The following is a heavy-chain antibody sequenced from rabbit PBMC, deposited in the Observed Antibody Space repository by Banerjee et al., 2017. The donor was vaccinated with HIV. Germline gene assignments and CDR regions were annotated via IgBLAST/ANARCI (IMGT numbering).Heavy chain of an antibody. Sequence: QEQLVESGGGLVQPEGSLTLTCTASGFSFSSGYYMCWVRQAPGKGLELIACIGAGSGSTYYASWAKGRFTISKTSSTTVTLQMTSLTAADTATYFCTREFYFGSGYALWGQGTLVTVS. CDR2: IGAGSGST. CDR1: GFSFSSGYY. CDR3: TREFYFGSGYAL. D-gene: IGHD1-1*01. J-gene: IGHJ3*01. V-gene: IGHV1S45*01.